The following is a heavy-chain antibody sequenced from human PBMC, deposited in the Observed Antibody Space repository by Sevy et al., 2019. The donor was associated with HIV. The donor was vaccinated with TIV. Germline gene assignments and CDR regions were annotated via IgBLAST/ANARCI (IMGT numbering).Heavy chain of an antibody. V-gene: IGHV3-30-3*01. CDR3: ARDGGNSVKWYPLY. J-gene: IGHJ4*01. CDR2: ISYEGTET. D-gene: IGHD2-2*01. CDR1: GFAFSTHA. Sequence: GGSLRLSCAASGFAFSTHAMHWVRQAPGKGLEWVAVISYEGTETFYAASVEGRFTISRDNSKNMLSLQINSLGPEETAVYYCARDGGNSVKWYPLYWGHGTLVTVSS.